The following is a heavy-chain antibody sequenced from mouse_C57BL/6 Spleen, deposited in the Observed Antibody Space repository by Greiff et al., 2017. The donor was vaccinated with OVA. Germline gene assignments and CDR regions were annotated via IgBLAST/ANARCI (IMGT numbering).Heavy chain of an antibody. CDR2: IHPNSGST. D-gene: IGHD2-4*01. Sequence: QVQLKESGAELVKPGASVKLSCKASGYTFTSYWMHWVKQRPGQGLEWIGMIHPNSGSTNYNEKFKSKATLTVDKSSSTAYMQLSSLTSEDSAVYYCASLYDYDGFDYWGQGTTLTVSS. J-gene: IGHJ2*01. CDR3: ASLYDYDGFDY. V-gene: IGHV1-64*01. CDR1: GYTFTSYW.